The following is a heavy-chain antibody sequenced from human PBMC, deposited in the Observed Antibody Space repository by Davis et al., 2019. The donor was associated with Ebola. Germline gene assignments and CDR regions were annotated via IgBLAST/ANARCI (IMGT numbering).Heavy chain of an antibody. D-gene: IGHD4-17*01. CDR1: GFTFSSYA. Sequence: GGSLRLSCAASGFTFSSYAMHWVRQAPGKGLEWVAVISYDGSNKYYADSVKGRLTISRDNAKNSLFLQMNSLRDEDTAVYYCARDHDYAFDYWGQGTLVTVSS. CDR2: ISYDGSNK. J-gene: IGHJ4*02. V-gene: IGHV3-30-3*01. CDR3: ARDHDYAFDY.